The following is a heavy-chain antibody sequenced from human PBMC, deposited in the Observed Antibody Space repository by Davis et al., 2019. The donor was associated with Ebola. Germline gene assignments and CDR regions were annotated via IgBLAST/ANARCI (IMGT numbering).Heavy chain of an antibody. V-gene: IGHV3-21*01. D-gene: IGHD1-26*01. Sequence: PGGSLRLSCAASGFTFSSYEMNWIRQAPGKGLEWVSSISSSSSYIYYADSVKGRFTISRDNAKNSLYLQMNSLRAEDTAVYYCAREGGYYYYGMDVWGQGTTVTVSS. CDR3: AREGGYYYYGMDV. J-gene: IGHJ6*02. CDR1: GFTFSSYE. CDR2: ISSSSSYI.